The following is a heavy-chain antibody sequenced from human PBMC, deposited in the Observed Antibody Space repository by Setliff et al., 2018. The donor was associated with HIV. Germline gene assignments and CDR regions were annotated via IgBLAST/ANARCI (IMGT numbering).Heavy chain of an antibody. J-gene: IGHJ3*02. Sequence: SVKVSCKASGGTFSSYSISWVRQAPGQGLGWMGRIIPIFGTANYAQTFQGRVTITADKSTSTAYMELSSLRSEDTAVYYCATSTLGWSDDAFDIWGQGTMVTVSS. V-gene: IGHV1-69*08. CDR1: GGTFSSYS. CDR2: IIPIFGTA. D-gene: IGHD2-15*01. CDR3: ATSTLGWSDDAFDI.